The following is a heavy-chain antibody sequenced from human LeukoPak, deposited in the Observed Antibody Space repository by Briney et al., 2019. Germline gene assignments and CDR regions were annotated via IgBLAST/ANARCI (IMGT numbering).Heavy chain of an antibody. CDR1: GFTFSSYA. Sequence: PGGSLRLSCAASGFTFSSYARHWVRQAPGKGLEWVAVISCDGSNKYYADSVKGRFTISRDNSKNTLYLQMNSLRAEDTAVYYCARDLVKAAAGYVDYWGQGTLVTVSS. CDR3: ARDLVKAAAGYVDY. V-gene: IGHV3-30-3*01. J-gene: IGHJ4*02. D-gene: IGHD6-13*01. CDR2: ISCDGSNK.